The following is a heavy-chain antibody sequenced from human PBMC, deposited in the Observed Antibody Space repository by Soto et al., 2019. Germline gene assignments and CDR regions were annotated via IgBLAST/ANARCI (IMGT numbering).Heavy chain of an antibody. CDR2: ISSSSSYT. J-gene: IGHJ4*02. V-gene: IGHV3-11*06. D-gene: IGHD6-13*01. CDR3: AASGAAAGIEFDY. CDR1: GFTFGDYY. Sequence: QVQLVESGGGLVKPGGSLRLSCAASGFTFGDYYMSWIRQAPGKGLEWVSYISSSSSYTNYADSVKGRFTISRDNAKNSLYLQMNSLRAEDTAVYYCAASGAAAGIEFDYWGQGTLVTVSS.